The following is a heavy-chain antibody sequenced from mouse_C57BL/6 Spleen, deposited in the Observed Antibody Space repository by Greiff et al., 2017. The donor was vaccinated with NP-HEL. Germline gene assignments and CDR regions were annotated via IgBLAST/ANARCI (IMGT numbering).Heavy chain of an antibody. CDR3: ARAIYYGSAWFAY. V-gene: IGHV1-61*01. J-gene: IGHJ3*01. Sequence: QVQLQQPGAELVRPGSSVKLSCKASGYTFTSYWMDWVKQRPGQGLEWIGNIYPSDSETHYNQKFKDKATLTVDKSSSTAYMQLSILTSEDSAVYYCARAIYYGSAWFAYWGQGTLVTVSA. CDR1: GYTFTSYW. CDR2: IYPSDSET. D-gene: IGHD2-2*01.